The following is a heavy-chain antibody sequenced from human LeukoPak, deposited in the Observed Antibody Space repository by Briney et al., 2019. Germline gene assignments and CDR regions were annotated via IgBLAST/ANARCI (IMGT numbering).Heavy chain of an antibody. CDR3: ARRLLWFGESYYGMDV. Sequence: GESLKISCKGSGYSFTSYWIGWVRQMPGKGLVWMGIIYPGDSDTRYSPSFQGQVTISADKSISTAYLQWSSLKASDTAMYYCARRLLWFGESYYGMDVWGQGTTVTVSS. CDR1: GYSFTSYW. D-gene: IGHD3-10*01. CDR2: IYPGDSDT. J-gene: IGHJ6*02. V-gene: IGHV5-51*01.